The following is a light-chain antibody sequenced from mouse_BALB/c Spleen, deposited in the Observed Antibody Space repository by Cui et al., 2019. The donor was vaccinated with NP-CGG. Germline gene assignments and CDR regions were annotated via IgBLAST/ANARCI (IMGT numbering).Light chain of an antibody. CDR2: GTN. J-gene: IGLJ1*01. Sequence: QAVVPKESALTTLPGETVTLTCRSSTGAVTTNNYANWVQEKPDHLFTGLIGGTNNRAPGVPARFSGSLIGDKAALTITGAQTEDETIYFCALWYSNHWIFGGGTKLTVL. CDR1: TGAVTTNNY. V-gene: IGLV1*01. CDR3: ALWYSNHWI.